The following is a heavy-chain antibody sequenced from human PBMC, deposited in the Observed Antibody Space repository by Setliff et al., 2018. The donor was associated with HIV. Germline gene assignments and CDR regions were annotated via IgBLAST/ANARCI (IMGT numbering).Heavy chain of an antibody. CDR2: IYNSGSTMYT. V-gene: IGHV4-61*02. Sequence: SETLSLTCSVSGGSISSGSYYWSWIRQPAGKGLEWIGRIYNSGSTMYTNYNPSLESRVTVSEDTSRHQFFLKLTSVTADDTGVYYCARGPPFAFWGQGLLVTVSS. CDR1: GGSISSGSYY. CDR3: ARGPPFAF. J-gene: IGHJ4*02.